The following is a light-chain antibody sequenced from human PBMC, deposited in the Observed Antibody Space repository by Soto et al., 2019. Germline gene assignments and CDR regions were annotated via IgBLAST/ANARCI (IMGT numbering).Light chain of an antibody. Sequence: EIVMTQSPASLSVSPGARVTISCRASQSVASNLAWYQKKPGQAPRILIYGTSTRATGVPARFSGSGSGTDFTLTISSLQAADFAVYHCQHYNNWPITFGQGTRVDIK. CDR3: QHYNNWPIT. CDR2: GTS. J-gene: IGKJ5*01. V-gene: IGKV3-15*01. CDR1: QSVASN.